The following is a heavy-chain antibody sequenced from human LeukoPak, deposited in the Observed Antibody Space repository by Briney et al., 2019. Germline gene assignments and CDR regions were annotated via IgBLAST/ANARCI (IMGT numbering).Heavy chain of an antibody. V-gene: IGHV6-1*01. J-gene: IGHJ3*02. Sequence: SQTLSLTCAISGDSVSSNSAAWNWIRQSPSRGLEWLGRTYYRSKWYNDYAVSVKSRITINPDTSKNQFSLQLNSVTPEDTAVYYCARGSDYYDSPEKDAFDIWGQGTMVTVS. D-gene: IGHD3-22*01. CDR3: ARGSDYYDSPEKDAFDI. CDR1: GDSVSSNSAA. CDR2: TYYRSKWYN.